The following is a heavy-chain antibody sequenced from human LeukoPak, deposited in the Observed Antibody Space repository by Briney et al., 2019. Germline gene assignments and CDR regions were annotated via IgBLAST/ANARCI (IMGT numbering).Heavy chain of an antibody. V-gene: IGHV1-8*03. Sequence: GASVTVSCKASGYTFTSYDINWVRQAPGQGLEWMGWMNPNSGNTDYAQKFQGRVTITRNTSISTAYMELSSLRSEDTAVYYCARVNLLWFGELSGDAFDIWGQGTMVTVSS. CDR3: ARVNLLWFGELSGDAFDI. J-gene: IGHJ3*02. CDR1: GYTFTSYD. D-gene: IGHD3-10*01. CDR2: MNPNSGNT.